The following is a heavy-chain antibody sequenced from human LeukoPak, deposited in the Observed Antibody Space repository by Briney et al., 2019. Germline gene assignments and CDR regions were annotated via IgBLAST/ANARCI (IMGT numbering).Heavy chain of an antibody. CDR1: GGSISSSSYY. CDR2: IYYSGST. CDR3: ARVKGSGSVYYYYYYMDV. J-gene: IGHJ6*03. Sequence: PSETLSLTCTVSGGSISSSSYYWGWIRQPPGKGLEWIGSIYYSGSTYYNPSLKSRVTISVDTSKNQFSLKLSSVTAADTAVYYCARVKGSGSVYYYYYYMDVWGKGTTVTISS. V-gene: IGHV4-39*07. D-gene: IGHD3-10*01.